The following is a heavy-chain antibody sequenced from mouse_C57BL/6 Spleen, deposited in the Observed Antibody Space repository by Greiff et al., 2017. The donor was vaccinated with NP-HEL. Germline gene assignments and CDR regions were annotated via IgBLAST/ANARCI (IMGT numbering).Heavy chain of an antibody. CDR2: IYPGDGDT. Sequence: VQLQESGPELVKPGASVKISCKASGYAFSSSWMNWVKQRPGKGLEWIGRIYPGDGDTNYNGKFKGKATLTADKSSSTAYMQLSSLTSEDSAVYFCAREIHYAMDYWGQGTSVTVSS. J-gene: IGHJ4*01. V-gene: IGHV1-82*01. CDR1: GYAFSSSW. CDR3: AREIHYAMDY.